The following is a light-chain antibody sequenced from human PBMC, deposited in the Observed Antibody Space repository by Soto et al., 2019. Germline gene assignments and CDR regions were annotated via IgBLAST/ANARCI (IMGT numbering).Light chain of an antibody. CDR2: GAS. CDR3: QQYNNWPRWT. V-gene: IGKV3-15*01. J-gene: IGKJ1*01. CDR1: QSVSSN. Sequence: EIVMTQSPATLSVSRGERATLSCRASQSVSSNLAWYQQKPGQAPRLLIYGASTRATGIPARFSGSGSGTEFTLTISSLQSEDFAVYYCQQYNNWPRWTFGQGTKV.